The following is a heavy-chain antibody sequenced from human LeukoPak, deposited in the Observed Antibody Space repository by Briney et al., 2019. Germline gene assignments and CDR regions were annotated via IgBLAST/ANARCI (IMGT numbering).Heavy chain of an antibody. CDR3: AKIASGWSVSDY. CDR2: IHDDGSNK. J-gene: IGHJ4*02. V-gene: IGHV3-30*02. Sequence: GGSMRLSCEAYGFVSSNYGMHWVRQAPGNVLGWVAFIHDDGSNKHYADSVKARFTISRDNSKNTLYLQMNSLRIEDTGVYYCAKIASGWSVSDYWGQGTLVTVSS. D-gene: IGHD6-19*01. CDR1: GFVSSNYG.